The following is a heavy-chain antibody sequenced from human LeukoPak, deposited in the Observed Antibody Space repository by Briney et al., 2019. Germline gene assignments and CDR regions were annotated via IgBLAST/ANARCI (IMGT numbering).Heavy chain of an antibody. CDR3: ARDSPGYGGYSY. CDR2: IKEDGSAK. J-gene: IGHJ4*02. CDR1: GFPFSRFW. Sequence: GGSLRLLCTASGFPFSRFWVTWLRQAPGKGLEGVAKIKEDGSAKYDVSSMKGRFTSSRDNAKYSLYLQINRLRAEEPAVYYCARDSPGYGGYSYWGEGTLVTASS. D-gene: IGHD5-12*01. V-gene: IGHV3-7*04.